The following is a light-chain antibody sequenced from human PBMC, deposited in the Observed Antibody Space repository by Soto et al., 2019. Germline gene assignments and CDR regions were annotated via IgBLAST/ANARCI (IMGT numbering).Light chain of an antibody. CDR2: ATS. J-gene: IGKJ1*01. CDR3: QQSYSTPQT. V-gene: IGKV1-17*01. Sequence: DIQMTQSPSSLSASVGDRVTITCRASQGIGNDLGWYQQKPGKAPKRLIYATSSLQSGVPSRFSGSGSGTEFTLTISSLQPEDFATYYCQQSYSTPQTFGQGTKVEIK. CDR1: QGIGND.